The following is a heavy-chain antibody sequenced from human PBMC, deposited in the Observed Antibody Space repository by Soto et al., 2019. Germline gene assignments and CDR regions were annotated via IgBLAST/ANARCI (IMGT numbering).Heavy chain of an antibody. CDR3: ARVCGGDCHYGMDV. CDR2: IYHSGST. D-gene: IGHD2-21*02. Sequence: PSETLSLTCAVSGGSISSGGYSWSWIRQPPGKGLEWIGYIYHSGSTYYNPSLKSRVTISVDTSKNQFSLKLSSVTAADTAVYYCARVCGGDCHYGMDVWGQGTTVTVS. J-gene: IGHJ6*02. V-gene: IGHV4-30-2*01. CDR1: GGSISSGGYS.